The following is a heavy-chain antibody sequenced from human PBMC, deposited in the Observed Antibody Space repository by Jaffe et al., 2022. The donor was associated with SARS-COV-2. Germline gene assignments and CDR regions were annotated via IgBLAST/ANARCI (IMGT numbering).Heavy chain of an antibody. CDR2: ISAYNDDI. D-gene: IGHD3-22*01. CDR1: GYTFTSYG. V-gene: IGHV1-18*01. Sequence: QVLLVQSGAEVKKPGASVKVSCRTSGYTFTSYGISWVRQAPGQGLEWMGWISAYNDDINYAQKVQGRVTMTKDTSTSTVYMELRTLKYDDTAVYYCARDYSMVVVGPGYWGQGTLVTVSS. CDR3: ARDYSMVVVGPGY. J-gene: IGHJ4*02.